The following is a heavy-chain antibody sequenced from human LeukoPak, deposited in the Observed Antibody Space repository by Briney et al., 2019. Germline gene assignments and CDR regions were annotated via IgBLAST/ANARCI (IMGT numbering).Heavy chain of an antibody. V-gene: IGHV3-74*01. CDR2: INSDGSST. Sequence: PGRSLRLSCAASVFTFDDYAMHWVRQAPGKGLVWVSRINSDGSSTSYADSVKGRFTISRDNAKNTLYLQMNSLRAEDTAVYYCARNAELVWFGELFSWFDPWGQGTLVTVSS. CDR1: VFTFDDYA. D-gene: IGHD3-10*01. CDR3: ARNAELVWFGELFSWFDP. J-gene: IGHJ5*02.